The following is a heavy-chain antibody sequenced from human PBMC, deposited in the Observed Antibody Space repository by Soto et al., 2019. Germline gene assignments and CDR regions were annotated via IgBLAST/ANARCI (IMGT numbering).Heavy chain of an antibody. CDR2: IKQDGSEK. CDR1: GLPFSNYG. CDR3: ATKHLGAAPFGY. J-gene: IGHJ4*02. V-gene: IGHV3-7*05. Sequence: PGGSLRLSSGASGLPFSNYGMSWVRQAPGKGLEWVANIKQDGSEKYYVDSVKGRFTISRDNAKNSLYLQMNTLRAEDTAVYYCATKHLGAAPFGYWGQGTVVTVSS. D-gene: IGHD1-26*01.